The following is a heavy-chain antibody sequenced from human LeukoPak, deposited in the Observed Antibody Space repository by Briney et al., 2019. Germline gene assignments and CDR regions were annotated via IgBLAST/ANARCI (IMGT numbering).Heavy chain of an antibody. J-gene: IGHJ4*02. CDR1: GYTFTNYA. CDR3: VRGQRGSSWILDY. Sequence: ASVKVSCKASGYTFTNYALHWVRQAPGQRLEWMGWNNAANGDTTYSQEFQDRVTISRDTSASTAYMELSGLRSEDMAVYYCVRGQRGSSWILDYWGQGTLVTVSS. V-gene: IGHV1-3*02. D-gene: IGHD6-13*01. CDR2: NNAANGDT.